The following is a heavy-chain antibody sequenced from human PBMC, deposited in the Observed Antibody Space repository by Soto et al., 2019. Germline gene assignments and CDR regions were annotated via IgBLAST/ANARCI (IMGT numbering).Heavy chain of an antibody. CDR3: ARSSIAPRLFMYPFDY. J-gene: IGHJ4*02. V-gene: IGHV4-30-2*03. CDR2: IFYSGST. CDR1: GGSISSGGYS. Sequence: SETLSLTCAVSGGSISSGGYSWSWIRQPPGKGLEWIGYIFYSGSTYYNPSLKSRVTISVDTSKNQFSLKLYSVTAADTAVYYCARSSIAPRLFMYPFDYWGQGTLVTVSS. D-gene: IGHD6-6*01.